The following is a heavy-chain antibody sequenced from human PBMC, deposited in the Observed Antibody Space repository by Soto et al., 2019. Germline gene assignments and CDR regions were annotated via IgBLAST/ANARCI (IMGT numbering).Heavy chain of an antibody. V-gene: IGHV3-23*01. CDR2: LSGGGGGT. CDR1: GFTFSSYA. CDR3: AKKVAGDHAFES. Sequence: GGSLRLSCAASGFTFSSYAMSWVRQAPGKGLEWVSGLSGGGGGTYYADSVKGRFTISRDNFKNTLYLQMNSLRAEDTAVYYCAKKVAGDHAFESWGQGALVTVSS. D-gene: IGHD4-17*01. J-gene: IGHJ4*02.